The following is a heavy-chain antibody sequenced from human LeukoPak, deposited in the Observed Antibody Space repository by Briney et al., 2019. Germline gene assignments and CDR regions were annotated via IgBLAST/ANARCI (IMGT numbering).Heavy chain of an antibody. V-gene: IGHV3-74*01. J-gene: IGHJ5*02. Sequence: GVSLTLSCAASGFTFCSYCMQWLRQAPGKGLVWVSRINSGGSSTSYGVSVKGRFTISRDIAKNTLYLQMNSLRAEDTAVYYCARVKSYYDFWSGYRFDPWGERTLVTVSS. D-gene: IGHD3-3*01. CDR3: ARVKSYYDFWSGYRFDP. CDR1: GFTFCSYC. CDR2: INSGGSST.